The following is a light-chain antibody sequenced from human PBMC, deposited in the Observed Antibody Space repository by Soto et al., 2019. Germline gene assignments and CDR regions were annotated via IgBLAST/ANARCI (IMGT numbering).Light chain of an antibody. Sequence: QSALTQPASVSGSPGQSITISCTGTSSDVGGYNYVSWYQQHPGKAPKLMIYDVSNRPSGVSNRVSGSKSGNTASLTISGLQAEDEADYYCSSYTSSSGYVFGTGTKLTVL. J-gene: IGLJ1*01. CDR1: SSDVGGYNY. V-gene: IGLV2-14*01. CDR2: DVS. CDR3: SSYTSSSGYV.